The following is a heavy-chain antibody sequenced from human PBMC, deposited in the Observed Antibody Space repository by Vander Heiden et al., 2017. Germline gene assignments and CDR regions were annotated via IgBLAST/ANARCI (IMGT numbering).Heavy chain of an antibody. CDR2: IWYDGSNK. CDR1: GFTFSSYG. V-gene: IGHV3-33*01. D-gene: IGHD3-16*01. CDR3: ARDLISVQGGNY. Sequence: QVQLVESGGGVVQPGRSLRLSGAASGFTFSSYGMHWVRQAPGKGLEWVAVIWYDGSNKYYADSVKGRFTISRDNSKNTLYLQMNSLRAEDTAVYYCARDLISVQGGNYWGQGTLVTVSS. J-gene: IGHJ4*02.